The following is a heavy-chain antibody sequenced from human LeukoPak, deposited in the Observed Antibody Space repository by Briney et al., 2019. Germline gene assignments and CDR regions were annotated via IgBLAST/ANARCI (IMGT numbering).Heavy chain of an antibody. Sequence: SETLSPTCAVYGGSFSGYYWSWIRQPPGKGLEWIGEINHSGSTNYNPSLKSRVTISVDTSKNQFSLKLSSVTAADTAVYYCARRGYSSGWAYYYYMDVWGKGTTVTVSS. CDR2: INHSGST. CDR3: ARRGYSSGWAYYYYMDV. D-gene: IGHD6-19*01. CDR1: GGSFSGYY. V-gene: IGHV4-34*01. J-gene: IGHJ6*03.